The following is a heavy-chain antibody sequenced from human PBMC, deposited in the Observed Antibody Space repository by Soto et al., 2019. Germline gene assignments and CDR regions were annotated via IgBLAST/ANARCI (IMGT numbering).Heavy chain of an antibody. CDR1: VYTFTSYA. V-gene: IGHV1-3*01. Sequence: ASVKVSCKASVYTFTSYAMHWVRQAPGQRLEWMGWINAGNGNTKYSQKFQGRVTITRDTSASTAYMELSSLRSEDTAVYYCARDFEVDCTNGVCSTNWFDPWGQGTLVTVSS. CDR3: ARDFEVDCTNGVCSTNWFDP. J-gene: IGHJ5*02. D-gene: IGHD2-8*01. CDR2: INAGNGNT.